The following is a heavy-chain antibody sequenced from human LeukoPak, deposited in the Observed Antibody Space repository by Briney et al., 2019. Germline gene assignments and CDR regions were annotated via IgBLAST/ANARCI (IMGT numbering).Heavy chain of an antibody. CDR2: VNPDGSGT. CDR3: ARGGYSGYDRDAFDI. D-gene: IGHD5-12*01. CDR1: GFTFSSYW. V-gene: IGHV3-74*01. J-gene: IGHJ3*02. Sequence: GGSLRLSCAAPGFTFSSYWMHWVRQAPGKGLVWVSRVNPDGSGTDYADSVKGRFTISRDNAKNTLFLQMNSLRADDTAVYYCARGGYSGYDRDAFDIWGQGTMVTVSS.